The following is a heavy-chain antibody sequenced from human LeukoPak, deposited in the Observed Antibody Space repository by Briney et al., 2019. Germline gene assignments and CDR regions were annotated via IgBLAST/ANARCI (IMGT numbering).Heavy chain of an antibody. CDR2: IGTSSSYI. CDR1: GFTFSSYS. V-gene: IGHV3-21*04. D-gene: IGHD1-14*01. J-gene: IGHJ4*02. CDR3: AKDHTGGGGAPENY. Sequence: GGSLRLSCAVSGFTFSSYSMTWVRQAPGKGLEWVSSIGTSSSYIYYADSVKGRFTISRDNSKNTLYLQMNSLRAEDTAVYYCAKDHTGGGGAPENYWGQGTLVTVSS.